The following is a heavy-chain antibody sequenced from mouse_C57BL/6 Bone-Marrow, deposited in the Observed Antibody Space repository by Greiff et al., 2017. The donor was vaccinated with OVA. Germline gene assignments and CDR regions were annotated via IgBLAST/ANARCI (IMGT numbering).Heavy chain of an antibody. J-gene: IGHJ2*01. V-gene: IGHV1-81*01. CDR1: GYTFTSYG. D-gene: IGHD1-1*01. CDR2: IYPRSGNT. CDR3: AREDYYGSRCDY. Sequence: VQLVESGAELARPGASVKLSCKASGYTFTSYGISWVKQRPGQGLEWIGEIYPRSGNTYYNEKFKGKATLTADKSSSTAYMELRSLTSEDSAVYFCAREDYYGSRCDYWGQGTTLTVSS.